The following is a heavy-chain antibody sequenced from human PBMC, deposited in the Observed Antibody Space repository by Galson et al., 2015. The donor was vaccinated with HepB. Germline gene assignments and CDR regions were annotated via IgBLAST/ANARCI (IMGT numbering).Heavy chain of an antibody. CDR2: ISAYNGNT. CDR1: GYTFTSYG. V-gene: IGHV1-18*04. Sequence: SVKVSCKASGYTFTSYGISWVRQAPGQGLEWMGWISAYNGNTNYAQKLQGRVTMTTDTSTSTAYMELRSLRSDDTAVYYCARGGSMVRGVIGTNWFDPWGQGTLVTVSS. CDR3: ARGGSMVRGVIGTNWFDP. D-gene: IGHD3-10*01. J-gene: IGHJ5*02.